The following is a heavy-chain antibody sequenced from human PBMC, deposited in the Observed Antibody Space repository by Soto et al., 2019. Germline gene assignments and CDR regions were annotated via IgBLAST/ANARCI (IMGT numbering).Heavy chain of an antibody. Sequence: PGGSLRLSCTASGFTFSSYDMHWVRQATGKGLEWVSAIGRADDTYYSDSVKGRFTISREDSKNSLYLQMNSLRTEDTAVYYCGREEYYYYDSSGYDGNWFDPWGQGTLVTVSS. V-gene: IGHV3-13*01. CDR3: GREEYYYYDSSGYDGNWFDP. J-gene: IGHJ5*02. D-gene: IGHD3-22*01. CDR1: GFTFSSYD. CDR2: IGRADDT.